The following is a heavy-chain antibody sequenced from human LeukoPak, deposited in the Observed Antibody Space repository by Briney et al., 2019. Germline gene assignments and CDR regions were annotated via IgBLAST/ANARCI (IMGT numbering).Heavy chain of an antibody. CDR3: AKDRAGGTIVDY. Sequence: GGSLRLSCAAPGFTFSSYEMNWVRQAPGKGLEWVSYISSSGSTIYYADSVKGRFTISRDNAKNSLYLQMNSLRAEDTAVYYCAKDRAGGTIVDYWGQGTLVTVSS. J-gene: IGHJ4*02. CDR2: ISSSGSTI. CDR1: GFTFSSYE. D-gene: IGHD6-13*01. V-gene: IGHV3-48*03.